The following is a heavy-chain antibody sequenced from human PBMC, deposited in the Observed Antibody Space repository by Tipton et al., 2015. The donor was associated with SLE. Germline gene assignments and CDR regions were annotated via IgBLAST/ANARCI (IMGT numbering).Heavy chain of an antibody. CDR2: IIPIFGTA. Sequence: QSGAEVKKPGASVKVSCKASGYIFTSYYMHWVRQAPGQGLEWMGRIIPIFGTANYAQKFQGRVTITADESTSTAYMELSSLRSEDTAVYYCARDLGTMVRGDQFDYWGQGTLVTVSS. D-gene: IGHD3-10*01. CDR3: ARDLGTMVRGDQFDY. J-gene: IGHJ4*02. V-gene: IGHV1-69*13. CDR1: GYIFTSYY.